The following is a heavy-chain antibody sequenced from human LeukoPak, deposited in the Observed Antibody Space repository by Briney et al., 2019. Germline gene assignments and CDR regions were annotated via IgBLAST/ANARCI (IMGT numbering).Heavy chain of an antibody. V-gene: IGHV1-69*13. Sequence: SVKASCKASGGTFSSYAISWVRQAPGQGLEWMGGIIPIFGTANYAQKFQGRVTITADESTSTAYMELSSLRSEDTAVYYCARTGSAWEGSFDYWGQGTLVTVSS. CDR1: GGTFSSYA. D-gene: IGHD1-26*01. CDR2: IIPIFGTA. CDR3: ARTGSAWEGSFDY. J-gene: IGHJ4*02.